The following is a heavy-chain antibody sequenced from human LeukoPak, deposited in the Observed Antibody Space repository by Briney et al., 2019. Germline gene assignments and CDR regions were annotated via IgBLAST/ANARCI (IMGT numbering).Heavy chain of an antibody. CDR2: LSGSSS. J-gene: IGHJ4*02. V-gene: IGHV3-23*01. CDR1: GFTFSSYA. CDR3: VKHMTPCHTLSGGHSAFDY. D-gene: IGHD6-25*01. Sequence: GGSLRLSCAASGFTFSSYAMSWVRQPPGKGLEWVSYLSGSSSNYADTVMGRFTISRDNSKNTLYLQMNSPMADDNALYYCVKHMTPCHTLSGGHSAFDYWGQGTLVTVSS.